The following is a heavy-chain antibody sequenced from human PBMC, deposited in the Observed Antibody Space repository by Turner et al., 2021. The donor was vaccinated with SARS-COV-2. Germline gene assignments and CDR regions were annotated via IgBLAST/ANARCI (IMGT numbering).Heavy chain of an antibody. CDR2: ISSSSSYI. Sequence: EVQLVESGGGLGQPGGSLRLSCAVSGLTFSSYTMYWVRQAPGKGLEWVSSISSSSSYIYYADSVKGRFTISRDNAKNSLYLQMNSLRAEDTAVYYCARGTYYYDSSVYSGTNWFDPWGQGTLVTVSS. J-gene: IGHJ5*02. V-gene: IGHV3-21*02. D-gene: IGHD3-22*01. CDR1: GLTFSSYT. CDR3: ARGTYYYDSSVYSGTNWFDP.